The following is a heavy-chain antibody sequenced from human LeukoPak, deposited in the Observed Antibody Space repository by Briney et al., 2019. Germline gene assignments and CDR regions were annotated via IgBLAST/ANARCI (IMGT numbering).Heavy chain of an antibody. J-gene: IGHJ6*03. CDR2: ISGSGGST. CDR1: GFTFSSYA. Sequence: PGGSLRLSCPASGFTFSSYAMSWVRQAPGKGLEWVSAISGSGGSTYYADSVKGRFTISRDNSKNTLYLQMNSLRAEDTAVYYCAKVRHDNGVLLIPRIEAYYMDVWGKGTTVTVSS. D-gene: IGHD4-17*01. CDR3: AKVRHDNGVLLIPRIEAYYMDV. V-gene: IGHV3-23*01.